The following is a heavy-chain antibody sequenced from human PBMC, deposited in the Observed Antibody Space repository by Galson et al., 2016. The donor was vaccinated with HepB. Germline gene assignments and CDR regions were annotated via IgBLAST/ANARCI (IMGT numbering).Heavy chain of an antibody. CDR1: GGSISSGDHY. D-gene: IGHD4-23*01. Sequence: LSLTCTVSGGSISSGDHYWSWVRQPPGKGLEWIGYIYYSGSTSYNPSLKSRLAISVDRSKNQFPLMLSSVTAADTAVYYCAGADYGGCLAYWGQGSLVTVSS. V-gene: IGHV4-30-4*01. CDR3: AGADYGGCLAY. J-gene: IGHJ4*02. CDR2: IYYSGST.